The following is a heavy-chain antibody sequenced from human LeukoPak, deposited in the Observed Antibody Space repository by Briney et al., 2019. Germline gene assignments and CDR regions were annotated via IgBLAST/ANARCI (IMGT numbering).Heavy chain of an antibody. J-gene: IGHJ4*02. Sequence: GASVKVSCKVSGYTLTELAVHWGRQAPGKGLEWMGGFDLEDGETLFAQKFQGRVTMTEDTSTDTAYMELSSLRSEDTAVYYCATVVTIEAYFDYWGQGTLVTVSS. D-gene: IGHD5-24*01. CDR1: GYTLTELA. CDR3: ATVVTIEAYFDY. V-gene: IGHV1-24*01. CDR2: FDLEDGET.